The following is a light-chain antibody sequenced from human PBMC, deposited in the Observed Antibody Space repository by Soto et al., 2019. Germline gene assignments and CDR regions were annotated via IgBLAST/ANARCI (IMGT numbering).Light chain of an antibody. Sequence: QSVLAQPASVSGSPGQSITISCTGTSSDVGGYNYVSWYQQHPGKAPKLMIYEVSNRPSGVSNRFSGSKSGNTASLTISGLKAEEEDHYYCSSYTTSSTYVFGTGTKVTVL. J-gene: IGLJ1*01. CDR2: EVS. CDR3: SSYTTSSTYV. V-gene: IGLV2-14*01. CDR1: SSDVGGYNY.